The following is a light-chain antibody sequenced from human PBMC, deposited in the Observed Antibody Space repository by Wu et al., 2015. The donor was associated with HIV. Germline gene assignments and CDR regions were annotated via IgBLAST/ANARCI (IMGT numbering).Light chain of an antibody. CDR1: QSVNSY. CDR2: DTS. J-gene: IGKJ5*01. CDR3: QQYDTSIT. Sequence: EIVLTQSPATLSLSPGERAVLSCRASQSVNSYLAWFQQKPGQAPRLLIYDTSNRASGVPARFSGSGSGTDFTLTISSLEPEDFAVYYCQQYDTSITFGQGTRLDIK. V-gene: IGKV3-11*01.